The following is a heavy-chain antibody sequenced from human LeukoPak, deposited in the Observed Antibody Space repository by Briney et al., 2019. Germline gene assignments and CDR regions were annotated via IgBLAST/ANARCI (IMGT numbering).Heavy chain of an antibody. Sequence: SETLSLTCAVSGYSISSGYYWGWIRQPPGKGLEWIGSIYHSGSTYYNPSLKSRVTISVDTSKNQFSLKLSSVTAADTAVYYCARQYFWCGYWAYWGQGTLVTVPS. CDR2: IYHSGST. J-gene: IGHJ4*02. D-gene: IGHD3-3*01. CDR1: GYSISSGYY. CDR3: ARQYFWCGYWAY. V-gene: IGHV4-38-2*01.